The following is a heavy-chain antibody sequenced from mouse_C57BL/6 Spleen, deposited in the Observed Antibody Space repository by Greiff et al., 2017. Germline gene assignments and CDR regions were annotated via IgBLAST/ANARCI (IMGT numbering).Heavy chain of an antibody. Sequence: DVKLQESGPGLVKPSQTVFLTCTVTGISITTGNYRWSWIRQFPGNKLEWIGYIYYSGTITYNPSLTSRTTITRDTPKNQFVLEMNSLTAEDTATYYCARAGSSLWYFDVWGTGTTVTVSS. J-gene: IGHJ1*03. D-gene: IGHD1-1*01. CDR2: IYYSGTI. V-gene: IGHV3-5*01. CDR3: ARAGSSLWYFDV. CDR1: GISITTGNYR.